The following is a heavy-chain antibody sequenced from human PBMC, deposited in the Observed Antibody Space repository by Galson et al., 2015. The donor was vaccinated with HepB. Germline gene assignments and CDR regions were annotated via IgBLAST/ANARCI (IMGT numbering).Heavy chain of an antibody. CDR1: GFTFSSYS. J-gene: IGHJ4*02. D-gene: IGHD3-10*01. V-gene: IGHV3-21*01. Sequence: SLRLSCAASGFTFSSYSMNWVRQAPGKGLEWVSSISSSSSYIYYADSVKGRFTISRDNAKNSLYLQMNSLRAEDTAVYYCARDERPIRGYYFDYWGQGTLVTVSS. CDR3: ARDERPIRGYYFDY. CDR2: ISSSSSYI.